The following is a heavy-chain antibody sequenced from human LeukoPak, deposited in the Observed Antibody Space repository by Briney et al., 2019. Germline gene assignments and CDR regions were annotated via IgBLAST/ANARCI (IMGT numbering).Heavy chain of an antibody. CDR2: INHSGST. D-gene: IGHD3-3*01. CDR3: AREAYDFWSGYHDHDAFDI. CDR1: GGSFSGYY. J-gene: IGHJ3*02. Sequence: SETLSLTCAVYGGSFSGYYWSWIRQPPGEGLEWIGEINHSGSTNYNPSLKSRVTISVDTSKNQFSLKLSSVTAADTAVYYCAREAYDFWSGYHDHDAFDIWGQGTMVTVSS. V-gene: IGHV4-34*01.